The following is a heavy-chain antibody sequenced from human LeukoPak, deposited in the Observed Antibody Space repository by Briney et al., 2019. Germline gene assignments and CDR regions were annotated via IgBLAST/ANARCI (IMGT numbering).Heavy chain of an antibody. V-gene: IGHV4-4*07. J-gene: IGHJ3*02. CDR3: ASSHDSSGYYYDDAFDI. D-gene: IGHD3-22*01. CDR2: IYTSGST. Sequence: PSETLSLTCTVSGGSISSYYWSWIRQPAGQGLEWIGRIYTSGSTKYNPSLKSRVTMSVDTSKNQFSLKLSSVTAADTAVYYCASSHDSSGYYYDDAFDIWGQGTMVTVSS. CDR1: GGSISSYY.